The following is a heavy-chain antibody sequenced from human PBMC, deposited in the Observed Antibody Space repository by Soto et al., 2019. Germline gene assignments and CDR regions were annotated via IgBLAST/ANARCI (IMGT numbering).Heavy chain of an antibody. D-gene: IGHD2-2*01. Sequence: QVQLVESGGGVVQPGRSLRLSCAASGFTFSSYGMHWVRQAPGKGLEWVAVISYDGSNKYYADSVKGRFTISRDNSKNTLYLQMNSLRAEDTAVYYCAKDLNQLLYSYYMDVWGKGTTVTVSS. CDR3: AKDLNQLLYSYYMDV. J-gene: IGHJ6*03. CDR2: ISYDGSNK. CDR1: GFTFSSYG. V-gene: IGHV3-30*18.